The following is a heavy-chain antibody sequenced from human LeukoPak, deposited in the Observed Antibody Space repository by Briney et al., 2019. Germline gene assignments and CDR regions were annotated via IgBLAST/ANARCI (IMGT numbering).Heavy chain of an antibody. CDR2: ISWNSGSI. J-gene: IGHJ5*02. V-gene: IGHV3-9*01. CDR1: GFTFDDYA. CDR3: AKDRVHCSGGSCYNWFDP. D-gene: IGHD2-15*01. Sequence: GRSLRLSCAASGFTFDDYAMHWVRQAPGKGLEWVSGISWNSGSIGYADSVKGRFTISRDNAKNSLYLQMNSPRAEDTALYYCAKDRVHCSGGSCYNWFDPWGEGTLATVSS.